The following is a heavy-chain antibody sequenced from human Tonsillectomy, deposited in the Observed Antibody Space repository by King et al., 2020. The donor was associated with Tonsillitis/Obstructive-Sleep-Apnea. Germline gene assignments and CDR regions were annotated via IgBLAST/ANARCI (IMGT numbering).Heavy chain of an antibody. V-gene: IGHV5-51*01. J-gene: IGHJ6*03. CDR3: ARHGALRYCSSTSCYGTPYYYYMDV. CDR2: IYPGDSDT. Sequence: VQLVESGAEVKKPGESLKISCKGSGYSFTSYWIGWVRQMPGKGLEWMGIIYPGDSDTRYSPSFQGQVTISADKSISTAYLQWSSLKASDTAMYYCARHGALRYCSSTSCYGTPYYYYMDVWGKGTTVTVSS. CDR1: GYSFTSYW. D-gene: IGHD2-2*01.